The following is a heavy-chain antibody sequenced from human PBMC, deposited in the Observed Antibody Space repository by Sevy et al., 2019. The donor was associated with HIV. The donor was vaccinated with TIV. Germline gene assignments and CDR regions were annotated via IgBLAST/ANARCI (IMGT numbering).Heavy chain of an antibody. D-gene: IGHD2-15*01. CDR2: ISYDGSNK. Sequence: GGSLRLSCAASGFTFSSYAMHWVRQAPGKGLEWVAVISYDGSNKYYADSVKGRFTISRDNSRNTLYLQMDSQRAEDTAVYYCARDHYQLGYCSGGSCYPVYWGQGTLVTVSS. V-gene: IGHV3-30-3*01. J-gene: IGHJ4*02. CDR1: GFTFSSYA. CDR3: ARDHYQLGYCSGGSCYPVY.